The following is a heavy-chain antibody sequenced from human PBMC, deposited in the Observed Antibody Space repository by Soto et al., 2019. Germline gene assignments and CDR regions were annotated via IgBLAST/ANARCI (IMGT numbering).Heavy chain of an antibody. Sequence: EVQLVESGGGLVQPGESLRLSCAASGFTVSNNYMSWVRQAPGKGLEWFAFISSGGNTYSADSVKGRFTIYRDKSKNTLYLQMNNLRVADTAVYYCTRRPGSWGQGTLVTVSS. CDR2: ISSGGNT. J-gene: IGHJ5*02. CDR1: GFTVSNNY. D-gene: IGHD7-27*01. V-gene: IGHV3-66*01. CDR3: TRRPGS.